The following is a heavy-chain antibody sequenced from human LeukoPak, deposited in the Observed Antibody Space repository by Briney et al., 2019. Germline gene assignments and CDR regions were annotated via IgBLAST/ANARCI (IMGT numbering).Heavy chain of an antibody. CDR2: ISAYNGNT. J-gene: IGHJ6*02. CDR3: ARDCSSTSCYWTNYYYYYGMDV. V-gene: IGHV1-18*01. Sequence: GASVKVSCKASGYTFTSYGISWVRQAPGQGLEWMGWISAYNGNTNYAQKLQGRVTMTTDTSTSTAYMEVRSLRSDDTAVYYCARDCSSTSCYWTNYYYYYGMDVWGQGTTVTVSS. CDR1: GYTFTSYG. D-gene: IGHD2-2*01.